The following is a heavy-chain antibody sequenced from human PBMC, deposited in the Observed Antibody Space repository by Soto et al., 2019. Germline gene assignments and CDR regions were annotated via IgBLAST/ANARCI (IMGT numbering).Heavy chain of an antibody. V-gene: IGHV4-34*01. J-gene: IGHJ6*02. CDR2: INHSGST. CDR3: ARAGYDFWSGYYTYYYYYGMDV. Sequence: ETLSLTCAVYGGSFSGYYWSWIRQPPGKGLEWIGEINHSGSTNYNPSLKSRVTISVDTSKNQFSLKLSSVTAADTAVYYCARAGYDFWSGYYTYYYYYGMDVWGQGTTVTVSS. CDR1: GGSFSGYY. D-gene: IGHD3-3*01.